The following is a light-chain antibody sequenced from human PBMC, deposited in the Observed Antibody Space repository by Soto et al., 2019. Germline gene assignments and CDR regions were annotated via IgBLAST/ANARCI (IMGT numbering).Light chain of an antibody. V-gene: IGLV2-14*03. J-gene: IGLJ2*01. CDR3: ASYTTGRIRV. CDR2: DVS. Sequence: QSALTQPASVSASPGQSSTISCTGTSSDIGAYNSVSWHQQHPGEAPQLIIYDVSYRPSGISSRFSGSKSGNTASLTVSGLQADDDADYYCASYTTGRIRVFGGGTQLTVL. CDR1: SSDIGAYNS.